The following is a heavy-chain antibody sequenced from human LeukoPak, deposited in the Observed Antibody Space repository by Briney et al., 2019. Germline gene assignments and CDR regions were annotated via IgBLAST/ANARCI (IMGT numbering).Heavy chain of an antibody. CDR1: GFTFSTHD. V-gene: IGHV3-48*01. J-gene: IGHJ6*03. D-gene: IGHD3-3*01. CDR3: AKDKYNFWSGSNYYYMDV. CDR2: ISSRSSTI. Sequence: GGSLRLSCAASGFTFSTHDLNWVRQAPGKGLEWVSFISSRSSTIYYADSVKGRFTISRDNSKNTLYLQMNSLRAEDTAVYYCAKDKYNFWSGSNYYYMDVWGKGTTVTVSS.